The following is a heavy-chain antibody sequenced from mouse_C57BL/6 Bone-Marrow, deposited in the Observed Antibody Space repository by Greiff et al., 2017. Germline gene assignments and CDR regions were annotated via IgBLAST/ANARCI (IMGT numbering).Heavy chain of an antibody. CDR1: GYTFTSYW. D-gene: IGHD1-1*01. CDR3: AKTHDYGSSYGGYAMDY. Sequence: VQLQQSGAELVRPGSSVKLSCKASGYTFTSYWMHWVKQRPIQGLEWIGNIDPSDSETHYNQKFKDKATLTVDKSSSTAYMQLSSLTSEDSAVYDCAKTHDYGSSYGGYAMDYWGQGTSVTVSS. V-gene: IGHV1-52*01. CDR2: IDPSDSET. J-gene: IGHJ4*01.